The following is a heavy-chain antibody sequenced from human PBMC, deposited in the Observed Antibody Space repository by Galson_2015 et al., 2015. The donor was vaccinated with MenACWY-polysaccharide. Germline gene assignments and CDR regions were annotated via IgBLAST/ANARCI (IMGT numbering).Heavy chain of an antibody. V-gene: IGHV3-13*01. CDR2: IGRGGDT. CDR1: GFTFSSSD. J-gene: IGHJ5*02. CDR3: LRVGDNGRNPA. D-gene: IGHD4-23*01. Sequence: SLRLSCAASGFTFSSSDMHWVRQRRGETLEWVSAIGRGGDTYYSDSVKGRFTISRDNAKNTLYLHMNSLRVEDTAVYYCLRVGDNGRNPAWGQGTLVTVSS.